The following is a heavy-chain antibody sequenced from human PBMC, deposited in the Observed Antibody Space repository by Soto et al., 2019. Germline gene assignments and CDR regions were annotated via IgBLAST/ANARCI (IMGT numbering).Heavy chain of an antibody. Sequence: QLQLQESGPGLVKPSETLSLTCTVSGGSISSSSYCWGWIRQPQGKGLEWIGSVSYGGSTYYNPTLKSRVPISRDTSKQQFALKLTSVTAADTAMYYCARHPMVRRVNDWYDPWGQGTLVTVSS. J-gene: IGHJ5*02. CDR1: GGSISSSSYC. CDR2: VSYGGST. V-gene: IGHV4-39*01. CDR3: ARHPMVRRVNDWYDP. D-gene: IGHD3-10*01.